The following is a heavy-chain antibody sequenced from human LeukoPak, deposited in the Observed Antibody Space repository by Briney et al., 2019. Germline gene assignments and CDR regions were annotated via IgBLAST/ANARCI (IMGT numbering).Heavy chain of an antibody. Sequence: PGGSLRLSCVASGFTFSSSGMHWVRQAPGKGLEWVAVIWSDGSTTYYGDSVKGRLTISRDNSKSTLYLQMNSLRAEDTAVYYCAREHHDSSTGAFDAWGQGTMVTVSS. CDR3: AREHHDSSTGAFDA. D-gene: IGHD3-22*01. CDR2: IWSDGSTT. J-gene: IGHJ3*01. CDR1: GFTFSSSG. V-gene: IGHV3-33*01.